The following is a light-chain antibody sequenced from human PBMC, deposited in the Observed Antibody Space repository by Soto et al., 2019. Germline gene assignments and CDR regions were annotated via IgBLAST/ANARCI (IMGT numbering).Light chain of an antibody. Sequence: IQMTQSPSTLSASVGDRVTITCRASQSISIWLAWYQQKPGRAPKLLIYKASSLQSGVPSRFSSSGSGTEFTLTINSLQPDDFATYYCQQYHIYSGTFGQGTKVDIK. CDR2: KAS. V-gene: IGKV1-5*03. CDR3: QQYHIYSGT. J-gene: IGKJ1*01. CDR1: QSISIW.